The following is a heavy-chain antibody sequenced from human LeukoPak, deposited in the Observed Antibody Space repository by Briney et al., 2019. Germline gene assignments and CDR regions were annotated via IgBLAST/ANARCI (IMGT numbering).Heavy chain of an antibody. V-gene: IGHV3-30-3*01. Sequence: GGSLRLSCVVSGFTFSSYPFHWVRQAPGKGLEWVAVIGYDGVEKYYADSVRGRFTISRDDSKSTLYLQMNSLRGEDTAVYYCARDFLIGAPDYLDHWGKGTLVSVPS. CDR2: IGYDGVEK. CDR3: ARDFLIGAPDYLDH. J-gene: IGHJ4*02. CDR1: GFTFSSYP. D-gene: IGHD3-22*01.